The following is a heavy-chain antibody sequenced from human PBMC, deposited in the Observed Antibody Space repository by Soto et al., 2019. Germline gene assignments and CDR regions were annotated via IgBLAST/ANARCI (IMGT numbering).Heavy chain of an antibody. J-gene: IGHJ6*02. V-gene: IGHV1-3*01. CDR3: ARDEVPGAIGGYYSYTMDV. CDR2: INAGKGFR. CDR1: GYTFTSYA. Sequence: SCKDSGYTFTSYAMHWVRQAHGQRPEWMGWINAGKGFRKYLQKFKGRVTISRETSANTAYMELSSLRSEDTAVYYCARDEVPGAIGGYYSYTMDVWGQGTTVTVSS. D-gene: IGHD2-2*01.